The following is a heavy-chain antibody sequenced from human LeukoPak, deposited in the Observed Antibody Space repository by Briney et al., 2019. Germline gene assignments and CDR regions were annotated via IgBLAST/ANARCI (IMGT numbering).Heavy chain of an antibody. CDR1: GYTFTSYG. J-gene: IGHJ6*02. CDR2: ISAYNGNT. D-gene: IGHD6-19*01. Sequence: ASVKVSCKASGYTFTSYGISWVRQAPGQGLEWMGWISAYNGNTNYAQKLQGRVTMTTDTSTSTAYMELRSLRSDDTAVYYCASPGAVAGTIDYYYGMDVWGQGTTVTVSS. V-gene: IGHV1-18*01. CDR3: ASPGAVAGTIDYYYGMDV.